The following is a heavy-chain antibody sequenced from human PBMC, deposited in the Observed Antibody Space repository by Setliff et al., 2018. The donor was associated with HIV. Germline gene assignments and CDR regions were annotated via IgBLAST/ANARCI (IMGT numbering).Heavy chain of an antibody. CDR2: ISCSGNA. Sequence: SETLSLTCNVSGGSISSGIQYWGWVRQSPGKGLEWIGTISCSGNAYYNPPLKSRVTISVDTSKSQFSLNVKSMTAADTAIYYCARRGSSWYSHWFDPWGQGTLVTVS. D-gene: IGHD6-13*01. CDR3: ARRGSSWYSHWFDP. J-gene: IGHJ5*02. CDR1: GGSISSGIQY. V-gene: IGHV4-39*01.